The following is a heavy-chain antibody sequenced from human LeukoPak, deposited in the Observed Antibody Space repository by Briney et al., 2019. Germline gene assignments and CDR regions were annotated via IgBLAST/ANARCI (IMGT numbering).Heavy chain of an antibody. V-gene: IGHV4-39*01. CDR2: IYYSGST. D-gene: IGHD2-2*01. Sequence: PSETLSLXCSVSGGSIYNSAYHWGWTRQPPGKGPEWIGSIYYSGSTYYNPSLKSRVTISVDTSKNQFSLKLSSVTAADTAVYYCARHSDIVVVPAATNTDYWGQGTLVTVSS. J-gene: IGHJ4*02. CDR3: ARHSDIVVVPAATNTDY. CDR1: GGSIYNSAYH.